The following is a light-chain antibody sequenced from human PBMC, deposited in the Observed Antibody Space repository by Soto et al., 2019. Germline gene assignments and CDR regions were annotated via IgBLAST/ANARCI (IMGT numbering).Light chain of an antibody. CDR3: QQNYRTLRT. V-gene: IGKV1-39*01. J-gene: IGKJ1*01. CDR1: ESISTY. CDR2: AAS. Sequence: DIQMTQSPSSLSASVGDRVIITCRASESISTYLNWYQQKPGKAPKVLIYAASTLQSGVPSRFRGSGSGTDFTLTISSLQPEDFATYYCQQNYRTLRTFGQGTKVEIK.